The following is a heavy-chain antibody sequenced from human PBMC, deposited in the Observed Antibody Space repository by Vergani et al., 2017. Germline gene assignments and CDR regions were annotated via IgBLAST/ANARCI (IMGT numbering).Heavy chain of an antibody. CDR3: VRDQVTMLRGSDALDI. CDR1: GFTFGYYA. D-gene: IGHD3-10*01. J-gene: IGHJ3*02. Sequence: EVQLVESGGDLVQPGRSLRLSCTDSGFTFGYYAMDWFRQAPGQGLGWVGGIRSKAYGQATIYAASVKGRFTISRDDSKSIAYLQMNNLQTEDTAMYYCVRDQVTMLRGSDALDIWGQGTMVTVSS. V-gene: IGHV3-49*03. CDR2: IRSKAYGQAT.